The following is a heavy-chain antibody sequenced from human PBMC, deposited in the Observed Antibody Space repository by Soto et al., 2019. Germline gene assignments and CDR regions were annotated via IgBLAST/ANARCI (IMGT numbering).Heavy chain of an antibody. CDR1: GGSISSGDYS. CDR2: IYHSANT. CDR3: ARGWSCVSTSCYFGY. D-gene: IGHD2-2*01. V-gene: IGHV4-30-2*01. Sequence: QLQLQESGSGLVKPSQTLSLTCAGSGGSISSGDYSWSWIRQPPGKGREWIGYIYHSANTYYNPSHKSRVTISVDRSKDQFSVKLSSVTAADTAVDYCARGWSCVSTSCYFGYWAQGTLVTVSS. J-gene: IGHJ4*02.